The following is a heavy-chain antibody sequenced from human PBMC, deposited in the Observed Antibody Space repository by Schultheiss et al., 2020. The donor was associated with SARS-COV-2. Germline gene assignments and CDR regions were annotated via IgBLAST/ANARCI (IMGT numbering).Heavy chain of an antibody. D-gene: IGHD3-10*01. CDR1: GDSISSGDYY. CDR2: IYYSGST. J-gene: IGHJ4*02. V-gene: IGHV4-61*08. Sequence: SETLSLTCTVSGDSISSGDYYWSWIRQHPGRGLEWIGYIYYSGSTNYNPSLKSRVTISVDTSKNQFSLKLSSVTAADTAVYYCARDMDYFDYWGQGTLVTVSS. CDR3: ARDMDYFDY.